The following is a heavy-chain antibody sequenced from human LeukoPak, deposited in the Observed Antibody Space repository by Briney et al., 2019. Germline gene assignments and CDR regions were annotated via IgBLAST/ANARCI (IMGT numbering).Heavy chain of an antibody. J-gene: IGHJ4*02. V-gene: IGHV1-2*02. CDR1: GYTFTGYY. Sequence: ASVKASCKASGYTFTGYYMHWVRQAPGQGLEWMGWINPNSGGTNYAQKFQGRVTMTRDTSISTAYMELSRLRSDDTAVYYCARDVFGSGWYPFDYWGQGTLVTVSS. CDR2: INPNSGGT. CDR3: ARDVFGSGWYPFDY. D-gene: IGHD6-19*01.